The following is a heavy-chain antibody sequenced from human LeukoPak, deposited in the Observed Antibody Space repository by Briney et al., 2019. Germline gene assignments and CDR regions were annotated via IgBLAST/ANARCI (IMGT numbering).Heavy chain of an antibody. CDR1: GYTFINYA. Sequence: ASVNVSCTASGYTFINYAMNWVRQAPGQGLEWMGWINTNTGNPTYAQGFTGRFVFSLDTSVSTAFLQISSLKAEDTAVYYCARYGSGSEFDYWGQGTLVTVSS. V-gene: IGHV7-4-1*02. J-gene: IGHJ4*02. CDR3: ARYGSGSEFDY. D-gene: IGHD3-10*01. CDR2: INTNTGNP.